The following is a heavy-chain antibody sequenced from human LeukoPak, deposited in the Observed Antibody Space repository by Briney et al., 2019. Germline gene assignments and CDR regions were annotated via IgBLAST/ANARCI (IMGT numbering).Heavy chain of an antibody. V-gene: IGHV4-39*01. D-gene: IGHD3-10*01. CDR2: IYYSGST. Sequence: SETLSLTCTVSGGSISSSSYYWGWIRQPPGKGLEWIGSIYYSGSTYYNPSLKSRVTISVDTSKNQFSLKLSSVTAADTAVYYCASRITMVRGVREFDYWGQGTLVTVSS. CDR3: ASRITMVRGVREFDY. J-gene: IGHJ4*02. CDR1: GGSISSSSYY.